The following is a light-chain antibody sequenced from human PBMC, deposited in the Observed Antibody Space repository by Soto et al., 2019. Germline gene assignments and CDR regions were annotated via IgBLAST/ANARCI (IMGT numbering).Light chain of an antibody. Sequence: IVLTQSPGTLSLSPGERATLSCRASQTVGSNYLAWYQQRPGQAPRLVIFAASNRATGIPERFSGSGSGTDFTLTISRLEPEDFAVYYCQQYGTSPLTFGGGTKVDIK. CDR2: AAS. V-gene: IGKV3-20*01. J-gene: IGKJ4*01. CDR1: QTVGSNY. CDR3: QQYGTSPLT.